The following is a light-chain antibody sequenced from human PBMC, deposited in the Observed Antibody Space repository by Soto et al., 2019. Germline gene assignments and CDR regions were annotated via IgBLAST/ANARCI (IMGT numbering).Light chain of an antibody. Sequence: DIQMTQSPSTLSGSVGDRVTITCRASQGISSYLVWYQQKPGKAPKLLIYAASTLQSGVPSRFSGSGSGTDFTLTISSLEPEDFAVYYCQQRSNWITFGQGTRLEIK. V-gene: IGKV1-9*01. CDR3: QQRSNWIT. J-gene: IGKJ5*01. CDR1: QGISSY. CDR2: AAS.